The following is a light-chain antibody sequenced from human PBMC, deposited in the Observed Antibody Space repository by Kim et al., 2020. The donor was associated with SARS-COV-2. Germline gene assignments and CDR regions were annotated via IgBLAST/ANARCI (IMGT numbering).Light chain of an antibody. J-gene: IGKJ2*01. CDR2: DAS. CDR3: QQYNKNVYT. Sequence: EVVMTQSPVTLSVSPGERVTLSCRASQSVSSSLAWYQQKPGQAPRLLIYDASTRATGVPARFSGSGSGTEFILTISGLQSEDSAVYYCQQYNKNVYTSGQGTKLEI. CDR1: QSVSSS. V-gene: IGKV3-15*01.